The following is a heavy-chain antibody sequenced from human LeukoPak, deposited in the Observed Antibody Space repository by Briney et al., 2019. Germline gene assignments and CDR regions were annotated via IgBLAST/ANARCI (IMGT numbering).Heavy chain of an antibody. D-gene: IGHD1-7*01. CDR2: IRYDGSNE. CDR3: ARRPRATGTTDHVFDY. Sequence: PGGSLRLSCAASGFSFSGYGMHWVRQAPGKGLEWVAFIRYDGSNEYYADSVKGRFTISRDNAKNSLYLQMNSLRAEDTAVYYCARRPRATGTTDHVFDYWGQGTLVTVSS. V-gene: IGHV3-30*02. J-gene: IGHJ4*02. CDR1: GFSFSGYG.